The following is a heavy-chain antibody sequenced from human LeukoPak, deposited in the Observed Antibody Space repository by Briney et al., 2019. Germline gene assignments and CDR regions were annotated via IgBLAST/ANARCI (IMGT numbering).Heavy chain of an antibody. CDR1: GFTFGDYY. V-gene: IGHV3-11*04. Sequence: GGSLRLSCAASGFTFGDYYMSWIRQAPGKGLEWVSYISSSDSPIYYADSVKGRFTISRDNAKNSLYLQMNSLRAEDTAVYYCAELGITMTGGVWGKGTTVTISS. CDR2: ISSSDSPI. CDR3: AELGITMTGGV. J-gene: IGHJ6*04. D-gene: IGHD3-10*02.